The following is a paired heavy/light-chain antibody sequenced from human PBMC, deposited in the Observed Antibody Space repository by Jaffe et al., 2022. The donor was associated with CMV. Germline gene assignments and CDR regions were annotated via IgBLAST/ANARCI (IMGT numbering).Heavy chain of an antibody. CDR2: IDPSDSYT. V-gene: IGHV5-10-1*03. D-gene: IGHD4-17*01. CDR1: GYSFTSYW. Sequence: EVQLVQSGAEVKKPGESLRISCKGSGYSFTSYWISWVRQMPGKGLEWMGRIDPSDSYTNYSPSFQGHVTISADKSISTAYLQWSSLKASDTAMYYCARHVTTVTSTRYYYYYMDVWGKGTTVTVSS. CDR3: ARHVTTVTSTRYYYYYMDV. J-gene: IGHJ6*03.
Light chain of an antibody. J-gene: IGLJ3*02. Sequence: SSELTQDPAVSVALGQTVRITCQGDSLRSYYASWYQQKPGQAPVLVIYGKNNRPSGIPDRFSGSSSGNTASLTITGAQAEDEADYYCNSRDSSGNLWVFGGGTKLTVL. CDR1: SLRSYY. V-gene: IGLV3-19*01. CDR3: NSRDSSGNLWV. CDR2: GKN.